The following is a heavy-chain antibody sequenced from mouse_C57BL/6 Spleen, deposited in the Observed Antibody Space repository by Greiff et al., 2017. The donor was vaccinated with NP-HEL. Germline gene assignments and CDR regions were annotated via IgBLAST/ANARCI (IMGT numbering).Heavy chain of an antibody. J-gene: IGHJ3*01. CDR3: TRGGGLITTVVAPSFAY. V-gene: IGHV5-9-1*02. Sequence: DVMLVESGEGLVKPGGSLKLSCAASGFTFSSYAMSWVRQTPEKRLEWVAYISSGGDYIYYAATVKGRFTISRDNARNTLYLQMSSLKSEDTAMYYCTRGGGLITTVVAPSFAYWGQGTLVTVSA. CDR2: ISSGGDYI. D-gene: IGHD1-1*01. CDR1: GFTFSSYA.